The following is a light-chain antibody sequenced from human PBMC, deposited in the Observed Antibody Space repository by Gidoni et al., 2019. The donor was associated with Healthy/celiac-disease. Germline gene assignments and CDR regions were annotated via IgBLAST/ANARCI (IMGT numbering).Light chain of an antibody. CDR3: QQYDNLSLT. CDR1: QDISNY. V-gene: IGKV1-33*01. J-gene: IGKJ4*01. CDR2: DAS. Sequence: QMTQSPSSLSASVGDRVTITCQASQDISNYLHWYQQKPGKAPKLLIYDASNLETGVPSRFSGSGSGTDFTFTISSLQPEDIATYYCQQYDNLSLTFGGGTKVEIK.